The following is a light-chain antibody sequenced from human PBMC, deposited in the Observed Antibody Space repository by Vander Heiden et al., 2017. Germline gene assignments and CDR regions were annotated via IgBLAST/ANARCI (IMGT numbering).Light chain of an antibody. CDR1: KLGDKY. J-gene: IGLJ1*01. CDR3: QAWDSSTGV. Sequence: SYELTQPPSVSVSPGQTASITCSGDKLGDKYACWYQQKPGQSPVLVIYQDNKRPSGIPERFSGSNSGNTATLTISGTQTMDEADYVCQAWDSSTGVFGTGTKVTVL. CDR2: QDN. V-gene: IGLV3-1*01.